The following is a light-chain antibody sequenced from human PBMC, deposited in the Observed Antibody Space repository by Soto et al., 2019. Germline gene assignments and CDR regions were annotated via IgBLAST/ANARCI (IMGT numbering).Light chain of an antibody. Sequence: EIVMTQSPATLSVSPGERATLSCRASQSVSRYLAWYQQKPGQAPRLLIYGASTRATGIPARFSGSGSGTELTLTISSLQSEDYAVYYCQQYSNWHLTFGQGTKVDIK. J-gene: IGKJ1*01. CDR1: QSVSRY. V-gene: IGKV3-15*01. CDR2: GAS. CDR3: QQYSNWHLT.